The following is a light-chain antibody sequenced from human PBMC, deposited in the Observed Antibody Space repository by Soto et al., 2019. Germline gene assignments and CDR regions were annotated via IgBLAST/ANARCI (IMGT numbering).Light chain of an antibody. Sequence: DIQITQSPSTLSASVGDRVTITCRASQSISSWLAWYQQKPGKAPKLLIYAASSLQSGVPSRFSGSGSGTDFTLTISSLQPEDFATYYCQHYNSYGTFGQGTKVDIK. V-gene: IGKV1-5*01. J-gene: IGKJ1*01. CDR3: QHYNSYGT. CDR1: QSISSW. CDR2: AAS.